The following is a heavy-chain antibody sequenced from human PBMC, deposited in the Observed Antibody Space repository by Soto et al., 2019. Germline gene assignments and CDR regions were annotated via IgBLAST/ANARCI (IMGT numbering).Heavy chain of an antibody. CDR3: ARGGYYDSSGSRNYHYYGMDV. V-gene: IGHV1-18*01. CDR2: ISPYNDYT. CDR1: GYTFTNFG. D-gene: IGHD3-22*01. Sequence: GASVKVSCKASGYTFTNFGISWVRQAPGQGLEWLGWISPYNDYTNYAQKLQGRVTMTTDTSTRTAYMALKSLRSDDTAVYFCARGGYYDSSGSRNYHYYGMDVWGQGTTVTVSS. J-gene: IGHJ6*02.